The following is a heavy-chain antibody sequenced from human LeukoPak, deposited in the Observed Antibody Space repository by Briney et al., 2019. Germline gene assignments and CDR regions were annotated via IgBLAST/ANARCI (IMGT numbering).Heavy chain of an antibody. Sequence: ASVKVSCKASGSTCTNHPMHWVRQAPRQRLGWMGWINPNSGDTNYIQKFQGRVTMTRDPSISTAYMKLSGLRADDTAVYYCARERYTAYGNFDYWGQGTQVTVSS. CDR2: INPNSGDT. CDR1: GSTCTNHP. D-gene: IGHD5-12*01. J-gene: IGHJ4*02. CDR3: ARERYTAYGNFDY. V-gene: IGHV1-2*02.